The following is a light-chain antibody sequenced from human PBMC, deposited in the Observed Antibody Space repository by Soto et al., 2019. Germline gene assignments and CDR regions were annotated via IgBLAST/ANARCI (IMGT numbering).Light chain of an antibody. CDR1: SSDVGGYNF. V-gene: IGLV2-14*03. Sequence: QSALTQPASVSGSPGLSITISFTGTSSDVGGYNFVSWFQQHPGKTPKLIIFDVSNRPSGVSNRFSGSKSVNTASLTISGLLAGDEADYYCASYTTSSTWVFGGWTKVTAL. CDR2: DVS. J-gene: IGLJ3*02. CDR3: ASYTTSSTWV.